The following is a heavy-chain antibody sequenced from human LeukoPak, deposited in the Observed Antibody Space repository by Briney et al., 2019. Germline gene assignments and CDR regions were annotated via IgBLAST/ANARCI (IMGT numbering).Heavy chain of an antibody. CDR2: VYYSGSI. D-gene: IGHD6-19*01. V-gene: IGHV4-59*08. Sequence: GSLRLSCTVSGGSISSYYWSWIRQPPGKGLEWIGYVYYSGSINYNPSLKSRVTISVDTSKKQFSLKLSSVTAADTAVYYCARHSDSSGWYGRYAFDIWGQGTMVTVSS. CDR1: GGSISSYY. CDR3: ARHSDSSGWYGRYAFDI. J-gene: IGHJ3*02.